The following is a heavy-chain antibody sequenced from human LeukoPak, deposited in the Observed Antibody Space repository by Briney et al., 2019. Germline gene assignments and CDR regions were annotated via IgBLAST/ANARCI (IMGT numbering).Heavy chain of an antibody. Sequence: SETLSLTCSVSGGSMNSVDYYWGWIRQPPGKGLEWIGSVYYTGSTGYSPSLKSRVTISVDTSMNQFSLRLYSLTAADTAVYYCARVNMNGGYYSHFDFWGQGTLVTVPS. D-gene: IGHD3-22*01. CDR1: GGSMNSVDYY. J-gene: IGHJ4*02. V-gene: IGHV4-39*01. CDR3: ARVNMNGGYYSHFDF. CDR2: VYYTGST.